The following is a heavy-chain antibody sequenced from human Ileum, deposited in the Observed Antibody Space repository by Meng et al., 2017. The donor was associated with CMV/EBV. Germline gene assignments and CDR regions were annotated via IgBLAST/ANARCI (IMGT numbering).Heavy chain of an antibody. J-gene: IGHJ4*02. V-gene: IGHV4-4*07. CDR1: GGSSSNYY. CDR3: ARNYGSGNWNFFHY. Sequence: LLESGPCLLKLPETLSLTCHVSGGSSSNYYWSWIRQPAGKGLEWIAHIYTSGTTNYNPSLKSRVTMSVDTSRNQFSLKLTSVTAADTAVYYCARNYGSGNWNFFHYWGQGTLVTVSS. D-gene: IGHD3-10*01. CDR2: IYTSGTT.